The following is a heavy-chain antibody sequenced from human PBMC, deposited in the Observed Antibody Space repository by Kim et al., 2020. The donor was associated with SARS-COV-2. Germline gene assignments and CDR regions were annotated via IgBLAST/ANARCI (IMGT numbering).Heavy chain of an antibody. CDR3: AREGRITIFGVVIPKDYYMDV. V-gene: IGHV3-21*01. J-gene: IGHJ6*03. D-gene: IGHD3-3*01. CDR2: ISSSSSYI. CDR1: GFTFSSYS. Sequence: GGFLRLSCAASGFTFSSYSMNWVRQAPGKGLEWVSSISSSSSYIYYADSVKGRFTISRDNAKNSLYLQMNSLRAEDTAVYYCAREGRITIFGVVIPKDYYMDVWGKGTTVTVSS.